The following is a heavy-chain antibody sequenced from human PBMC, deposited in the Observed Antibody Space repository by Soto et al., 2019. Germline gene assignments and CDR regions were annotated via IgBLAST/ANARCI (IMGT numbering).Heavy chain of an antibody. CDR3: ASHREDPDAYYRYYFDY. D-gene: IGHD3-16*01. CDR1: GGSISSYY. J-gene: IGHJ4*02. CDR2: IYYSGST. V-gene: IGHV4-59*08. Sequence: PSETLSLTCTVSGGSISSYYWSWIRQPPGKGLEWIGYIYYSGSTNYNPSLKSRVTISVDTSNNHFSLRLISVTAADTAMYYCASHREDPDAYYRYYFDYWGQGALVTVSS.